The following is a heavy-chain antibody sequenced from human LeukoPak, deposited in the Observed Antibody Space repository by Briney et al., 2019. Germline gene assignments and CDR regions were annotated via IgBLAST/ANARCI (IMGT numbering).Heavy chain of an antibody. J-gene: IGHJ4*02. V-gene: IGHV4-39*01. CDR3: ARHGIETYYYDSSGYYVDY. CDR2: IYYSGST. D-gene: IGHD3-22*01. Sequence: SETLSLTCTVSGGSISSSSYYWGWIRQPPGKGLEWIGSIYYSGSTYYNPSLKSRVTISVDTSKNQFSLKLSSVTAADTAVYYCARHGIETYYYDSSGYYVDYWGQGTLVTVSS. CDR1: GGSISSSSYY.